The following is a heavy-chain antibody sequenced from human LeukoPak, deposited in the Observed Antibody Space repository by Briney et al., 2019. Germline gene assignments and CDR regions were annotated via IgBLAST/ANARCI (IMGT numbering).Heavy chain of an antibody. CDR3: AREGIAAAGTYY. Sequence: PSQTLSLTCTVSGGSISSGGYYWSWIRQHPGKGLEWIGYIYYSGSTYYNPSLKSRVTISVDTSKNQFSLKLSSVTAADTAVYYCAREGIAAAGTYYWGQGTLVTVSS. CDR2: IYYSGST. CDR1: GGSISSGGYY. J-gene: IGHJ4*02. D-gene: IGHD6-13*01. V-gene: IGHV4-31*03.